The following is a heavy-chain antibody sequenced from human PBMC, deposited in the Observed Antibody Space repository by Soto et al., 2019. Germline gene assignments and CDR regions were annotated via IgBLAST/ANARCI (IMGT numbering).Heavy chain of an antibody. D-gene: IGHD6-13*01. CDR1: GYTFINYY. V-gene: IGHV1-46*01. CDR3: ARDLAAGDY. J-gene: IGHJ4*02. CDR2: FNPTSGST. Sequence: QVQLVQSGAEVKKPGASVKLSCKASGYTFINYYIHWLRQAPGQGLEWMGIFNPTSGSTNYAQKFQGRVTLTMDTSTRTVYMELSILRFDDTAVYYCARDLAAGDYWGQGTLVTVSS.